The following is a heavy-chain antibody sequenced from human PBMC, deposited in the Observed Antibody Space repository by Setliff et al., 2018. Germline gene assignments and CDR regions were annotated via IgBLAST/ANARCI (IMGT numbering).Heavy chain of an antibody. D-gene: IGHD6-19*01. J-gene: IGHJ3*02. CDR1: GFTFSGNY. V-gene: IGHV3-74*01. CDR3: ARDGVGDPIMLAGIEALDI. Sequence: PGGSLRLSCATSGFTFSGNYMHWVRQAPGKGLVWVSRINTDDGTTNYADSVQGRFTIFRDNAKNTVYMELNSLRVDDTAVYYCARDGVGDPIMLAGIEALDIWGHGTTVTVSS. CDR2: INTDDGTT.